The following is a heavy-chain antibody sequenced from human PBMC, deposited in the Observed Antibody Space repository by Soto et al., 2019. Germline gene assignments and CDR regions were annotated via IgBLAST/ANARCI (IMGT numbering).Heavy chain of an antibody. Sequence: QVQLVESGGGLVKPGGTLRLSCAASGFTFSDYHMTWIRQAPGKGLECVSYISGGGGSTYYADSVKGRFTISRDNAKDSLYLQMNSLRAEDTAVYYCLSLRYAFRRMGVWGKGTTVTVSS. J-gene: IGHJ6*03. V-gene: IGHV3-11*01. CDR2: ISGGGGST. CDR1: GFTFSDYH. D-gene: IGHD3-16*01. CDR3: LSLRYAFRRMGV.